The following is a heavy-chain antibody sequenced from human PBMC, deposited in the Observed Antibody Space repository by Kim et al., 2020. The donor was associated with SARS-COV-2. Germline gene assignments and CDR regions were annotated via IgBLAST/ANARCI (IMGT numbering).Heavy chain of an antibody. J-gene: IGHJ3*01. D-gene: IGHD3-10*01. CDR3: AREGPITMGRGVIMNDAF. CDR1: GGTISSYY. V-gene: IGHV4-59*13. Sequence: SETLSLTCTVSGGTISSYYWSWIRQPPGKGLEWIGYIYYSGSTNYNPSLKSRVTISVDTSKNQFSLKLSSVTAADTAVYYCAREGPITMGRGVIMNDAF. CDR2: IYYSGST.